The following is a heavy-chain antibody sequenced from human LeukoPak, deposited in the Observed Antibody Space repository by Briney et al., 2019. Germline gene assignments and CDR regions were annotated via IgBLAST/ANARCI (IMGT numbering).Heavy chain of an antibody. J-gene: IGHJ4*02. D-gene: IGHD3-16*01. Sequence: ASVKVSCKASGYTFTSYYMHWVRQAPGQRLEWIGIINPSGGSTSYAQKFQGRVTMTRDTSTSTVYMVLSSLRSEDTAVYYCARGDTIGVYFDYWGQGTLVTVSS. V-gene: IGHV1-46*01. CDR2: INPSGGST. CDR3: ARGDTIGVYFDY. CDR1: GYTFTSYY.